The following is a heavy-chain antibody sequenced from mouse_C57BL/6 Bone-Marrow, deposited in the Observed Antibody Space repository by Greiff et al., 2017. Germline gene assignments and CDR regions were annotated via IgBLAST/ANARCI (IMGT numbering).Heavy chain of an antibody. CDR2: INPNTGGT. J-gene: IGHJ1*03. CDR1: GYTFTDYY. V-gene: IGHV1-26*01. Sequence: VPLPPSGPELVQPGASVSISCKASGYTFTDYYMNWVKPSHGKSLEWIGDINPNTGGTSYNQKFKGKATLTVDKSSSTAYRELRSLTSEDSAVYYWARWYFDVWGTGTTVTVSS. CDR3: ARWYFDV.